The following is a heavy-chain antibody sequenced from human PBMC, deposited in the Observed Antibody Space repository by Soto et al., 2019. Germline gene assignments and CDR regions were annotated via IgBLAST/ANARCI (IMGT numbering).Heavy chain of an antibody. CDR1: GGSISSYY. CDR2: IYSSGST. V-gene: IGHV4-59*01. CDR3: ARGNEFLTDY. Sequence: QVQLQESGPGLVKPSETLSLTCTVSGGSISSYYWSWIRQPPGKGLEWIGYIYSSGSTSYNPSLQSRVTISVDTSKNQFSLMLNSVTSADTAVYYCARGNEFLTDYWGQGTLVTVSS. D-gene: IGHD3-9*01. J-gene: IGHJ4*02.